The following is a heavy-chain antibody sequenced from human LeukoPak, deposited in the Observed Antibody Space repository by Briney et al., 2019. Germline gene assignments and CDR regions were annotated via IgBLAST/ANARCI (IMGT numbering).Heavy chain of an antibody. CDR1: GGSVSSSSYY. CDR3: ARHGTAAGNYYYYYYGMDV. D-gene: IGHD6-13*01. CDR2: IYYSGST. V-gene: IGHV4-39*01. Sequence: SETLSLTCTVSGGSVSSSSYYWGWIRQPPGTGLEWIGSIYYSGSTYYNPSLKSRVTISVDTSKNQFSLKLSSVTAADTAAYYCARHGTAAGNYYYYYYGMDVWGQGTTVTVSS. J-gene: IGHJ6*02.